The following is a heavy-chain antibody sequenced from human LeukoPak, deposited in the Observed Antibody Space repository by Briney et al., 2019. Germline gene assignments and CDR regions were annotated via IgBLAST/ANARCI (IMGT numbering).Heavy chain of an antibody. Sequence: ASVKVSCKASGYTFTSYDINWVRQATGQGLEWMGWINPNSGNTGYAQKFQGRVTMTRNTSISTAYMELSNLRSEDTAVYYCARGKTIAAAGGYWFDPWGQGTLVTVSS. D-gene: IGHD6-13*01. CDR1: GYTFTSYD. J-gene: IGHJ5*02. CDR3: ARGKTIAAAGGYWFDP. V-gene: IGHV1-8*01. CDR2: INPNSGNT.